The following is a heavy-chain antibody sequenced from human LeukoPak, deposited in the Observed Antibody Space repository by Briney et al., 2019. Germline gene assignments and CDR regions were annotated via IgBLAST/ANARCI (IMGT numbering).Heavy chain of an antibody. V-gene: IGHV1-2*02. CDR2: IDPYSGGT. Sequence: ASVKVSCKASAYTFIGNYMHWVRQAPGQGLEWMGWIDPYSGGTHFAQRFQGRVSMTLDTSISTAYQELTRLTSDDTAVYYCARDGVAGSSDAFDIWGQGTMVTVSA. D-gene: IGHD6-19*01. CDR3: ARDGVAGSSDAFDI. CDR1: AYTFIGNY. J-gene: IGHJ3*02.